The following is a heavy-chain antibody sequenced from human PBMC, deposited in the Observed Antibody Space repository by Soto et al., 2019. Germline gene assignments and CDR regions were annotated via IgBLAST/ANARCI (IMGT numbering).Heavy chain of an antibody. Sequence: NPSETLSLTCSVSGDSISTVDYFWAWIRQPPGQALEYIGYIYKSTTTYYNPSFESRVAISLDTSKNQFSLNVTSVTAADTAVYFCARGRYCLTGRCFPNWFDSWGQGTLVTVSS. D-gene: IGHD2-15*01. CDR3: ARGRYCLTGRCFPNWFDS. CDR2: IYKSTTT. CDR1: GDSISTVDYF. V-gene: IGHV4-30-4*01. J-gene: IGHJ5*01.